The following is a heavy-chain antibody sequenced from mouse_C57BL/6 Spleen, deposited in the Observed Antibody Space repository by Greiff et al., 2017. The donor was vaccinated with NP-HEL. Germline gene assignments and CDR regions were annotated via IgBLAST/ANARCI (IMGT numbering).Heavy chain of an antibody. CDR3: ARGGGTMVTTTGFAY. Sequence: VQLQQPGAELVRPGSSVKLSCKASGYTFTSYWMHWVKQRPIQGLEWIGNIDPSDSETHYNQKFKDKATLTVDKSSNTAYMQLSSLTSEDSSVYYGARGGGTMVTTTGFAYWGQGTLVTVSA. CDR2: IDPSDSET. CDR1: GYTFTSYW. V-gene: IGHV1-52*01. J-gene: IGHJ3*01. D-gene: IGHD2-2*01.